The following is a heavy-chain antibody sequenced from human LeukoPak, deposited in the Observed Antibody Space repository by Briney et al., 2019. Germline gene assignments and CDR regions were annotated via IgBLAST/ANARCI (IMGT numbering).Heavy chain of an antibody. J-gene: IGHJ6*02. V-gene: IGHV3-9*01. D-gene: IGHD4-17*01. Sequence: GRSLRLSCAASGFTFDDYAMHWVRQAPGKGLEWVSGISWNSGSIGYADSVKGRFTISRDNAKNSLYLQMNSLRAEDTALYYCAKGLYGDYYYYGMDAWGQGTTVTVSS. CDR1: GFTFDDYA. CDR3: AKGLYGDYYYYGMDA. CDR2: ISWNSGSI.